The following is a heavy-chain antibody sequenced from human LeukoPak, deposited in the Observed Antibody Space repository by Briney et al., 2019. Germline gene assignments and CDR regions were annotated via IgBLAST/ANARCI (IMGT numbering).Heavy chain of an antibody. CDR2: IYTSGST. CDR1: GGSISSYY. J-gene: IGHJ6*03. V-gene: IGHV4-4*07. CDR3: ARDGSALYYNHMDV. D-gene: IGHD6-13*01. Sequence: PSETLSLTCTVSGGSISSYYWSWIRQPAGKGLEWIGRIYTSGSTNYNPSLKSRVTMSVDTSKKQFSLKLSSVTAADTAVYYCARDGSALYYNHMDVWGKGTTVTVSS.